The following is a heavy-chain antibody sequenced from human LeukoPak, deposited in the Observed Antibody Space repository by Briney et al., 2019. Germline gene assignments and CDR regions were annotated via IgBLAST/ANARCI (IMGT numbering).Heavy chain of an antibody. J-gene: IGHJ4*02. CDR1: GFTFSGYG. V-gene: IGHV3-30*02. CDR2: IRYDGSNH. CDR3: AKDLAWGFDY. Sequence: PGGSLRLSCAASGFTFSGYGMHWVRQAPGKGLEWVTFIRYDGSNHNYADCVKGPFTISRDNFKNPMYLQMNSLRPEDTALYYCAKDLAWGFDYWGQGTLVTVSS. D-gene: IGHD7-27*01.